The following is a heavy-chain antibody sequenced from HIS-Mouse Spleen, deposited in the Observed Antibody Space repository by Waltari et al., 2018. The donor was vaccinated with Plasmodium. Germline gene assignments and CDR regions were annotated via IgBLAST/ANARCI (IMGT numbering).Heavy chain of an antibody. CDR2: IYYRGST. J-gene: IGHJ4*02. CDR1: GCSISSSSYY. V-gene: IGHV4-39*07. CDR3: ARGTLMTTVTTRYFDY. Sequence: QLPLQESGPGLVKPSETLSLTGTVSGCSISSSSYYRGWIRTPPGKGLEWIGSIYYRGSTYYNPSLKSRVTISVDTSKNQFSLKLSSVTAADTAVYYCARGTLMTTVTTRYFDYWGQGTLVTVSS. D-gene: IGHD4-4*01.